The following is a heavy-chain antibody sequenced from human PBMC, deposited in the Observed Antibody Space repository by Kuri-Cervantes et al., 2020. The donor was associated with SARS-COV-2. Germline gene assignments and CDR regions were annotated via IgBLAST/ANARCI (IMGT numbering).Heavy chain of an antibody. CDR3: ARVPTPYYYYYMDV. CDR2: IYTSGST. Sequence: SETLSLTCTVSGGSISSYYWSWIRQPAGKGLEWIGRIYTSGSTNYNRSLKSRVTMSVDTSKNQFSLKLSSVTAADTAVYYCARVPTPYYYYYMDVWGKGTTVTVSS. D-gene: IGHD4-17*01. J-gene: IGHJ6*03. CDR1: GGSISSYY. V-gene: IGHV4-4*07.